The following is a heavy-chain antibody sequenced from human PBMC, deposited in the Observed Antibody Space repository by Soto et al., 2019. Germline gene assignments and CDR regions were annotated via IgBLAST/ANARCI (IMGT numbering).Heavy chain of an antibody. V-gene: IGHV1-2*02. CDR3: AAGKGGSYYEAEYYFDY. CDR2: ISPNSGAT. CDR1: GYTFTDDY. D-gene: IGHD1-26*01. Sequence: GASVKVSCKASGYTFTDDYLHWVRQAPGQGLEWMGWISPNSGATNYAQKFQGRVTMTRDTSISTAYMEVRSLRSDDTAMYYCAAGKGGSYYEAEYYFDYWGQGTLVTVSS. J-gene: IGHJ4*02.